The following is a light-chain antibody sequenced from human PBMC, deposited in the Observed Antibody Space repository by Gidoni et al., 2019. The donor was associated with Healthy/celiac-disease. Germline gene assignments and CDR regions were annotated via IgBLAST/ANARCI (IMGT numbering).Light chain of an antibody. Sequence: EIVLTQSPATPSSSPGERATLSCRASQSVSSYLAWYQQKPGQAPRLLIYDASNRATGIPARFSGSGSGTDFTLTISSLEPEDFAVYYCQQRSNWDTFGGGTKVEIK. CDR2: DAS. CDR1: QSVSSY. V-gene: IGKV3-11*01. J-gene: IGKJ4*01. CDR3: QQRSNWDT.